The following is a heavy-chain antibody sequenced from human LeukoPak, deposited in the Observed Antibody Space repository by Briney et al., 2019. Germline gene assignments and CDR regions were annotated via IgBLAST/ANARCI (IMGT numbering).Heavy chain of an antibody. Sequence: SVKVSCKASGGTFSSYAISWVRQAPGQGLEWMGGIIPMFGTANYAQKFQGRVTITADESTSTAYMELSSLRSEDTAVYYCAREGREYAAWGYSSYKGAFDIWGQGTMVTVSS. CDR3: AREGREYAAWGYSSYKGAFDI. J-gene: IGHJ3*02. V-gene: IGHV1-69*13. CDR1: GGTFSSYA. D-gene: IGHD6-19*01. CDR2: IIPMFGTA.